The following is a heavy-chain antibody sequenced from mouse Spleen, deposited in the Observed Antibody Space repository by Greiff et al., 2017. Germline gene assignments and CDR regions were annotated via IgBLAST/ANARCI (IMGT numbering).Heavy chain of an antibody. CDR2: ISSGGGNT. J-gene: IGHJ3*01. CDR1: GFTFSSYA. Sequence: EVKLMESGGGLVKLGGSLKLSCAASGFTFSSYAMSWVRQTPEKRLEWVATISSGGGNTYYPDSVKGRFTISRDNAKNTLYLQMSSLKSEDTAMYYCARRYGNYGAWFAYWGQGTLVTVSA. D-gene: IGHD2-1*01. V-gene: IGHV5-9*04. CDR3: ARRYGNYGAWFAY.